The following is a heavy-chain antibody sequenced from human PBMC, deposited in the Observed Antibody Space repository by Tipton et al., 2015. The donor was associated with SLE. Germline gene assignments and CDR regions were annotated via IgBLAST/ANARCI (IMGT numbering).Heavy chain of an antibody. Sequence: LRLSCAVSGGSISSGGYSWSWIRQPPGKGLEWTGYIYHSGSTYYNPSLKSRVTISVDTSKNQFSLKLSSVTAADTAVYYCAREGVIVVVVAATQGAFDIWGQGTMFTVSS. J-gene: IGHJ3*02. CDR3: AREGVIVVVVAATQGAFDI. CDR2: IYHSGST. D-gene: IGHD2-15*01. CDR1: GGSISSGGYS. V-gene: IGHV4-30-2*01.